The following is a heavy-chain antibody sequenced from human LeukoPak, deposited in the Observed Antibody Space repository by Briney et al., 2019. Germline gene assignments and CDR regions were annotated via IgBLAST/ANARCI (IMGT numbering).Heavy chain of an antibody. CDR2: IWYDGSNK. CDR3: ASGGHYYDSSGSGDY. Sequence: GRSLRLSCAASGFTFSSYGMHWVRQAPGKGLEWVAVIWYDGSNKYYADSVKGRFTISRDNSKNTLYLQMNSLRAKDTAVYYCASGGHYYDSSGSGDYWGQGTLVTVSS. CDR1: GFTFSSYG. J-gene: IGHJ4*02. D-gene: IGHD3-22*01. V-gene: IGHV3-33*01.